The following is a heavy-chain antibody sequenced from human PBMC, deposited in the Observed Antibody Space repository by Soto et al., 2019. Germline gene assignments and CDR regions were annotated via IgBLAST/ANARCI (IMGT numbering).Heavy chain of an antibody. D-gene: IGHD1-7*01. CDR2: IYYSGST. CDR1: GDSVRSESSY. V-gene: IGHV4-61*01. Sequence: PSETLSLTCTVSGDSVRSESSYWSWIRQPPGKGLEWIGHIYYSGSTISNPSLESRVTISVDTSKNQFSLELTSVTAADTAMYYCARGVRDWNYVTDYGMDVWGQGTTVTVSS. CDR3: ARGVRDWNYVTDYGMDV. J-gene: IGHJ6*02.